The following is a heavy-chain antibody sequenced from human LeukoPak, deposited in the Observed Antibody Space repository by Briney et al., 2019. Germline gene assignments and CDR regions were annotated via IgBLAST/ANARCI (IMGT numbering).Heavy chain of an antibody. V-gene: IGHV4-4*07. J-gene: IGHJ3*02. Sequence: SETLSLTCTLSGGSISGYYWNWVRQPAGQGLEWIGRIYSGGLTNHNPSLQSRVTMSVDPSKNQFSLTLRSVTAADTAIYFCARKSGGSSASAFDIWGLGTKVTVSA. D-gene: IGHD2-8*02. CDR3: ARKSGGSSASAFDI. CDR1: GGSISGYY. CDR2: IYSGGLT.